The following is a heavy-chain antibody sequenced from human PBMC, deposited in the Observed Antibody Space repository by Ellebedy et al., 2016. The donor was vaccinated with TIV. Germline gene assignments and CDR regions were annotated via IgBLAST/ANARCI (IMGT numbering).Heavy chain of an antibody. V-gene: IGHV4-39*07. Sequence: SETLSLTXSVPDGSISSSAYYWAWIRQPPGKGLEWIGTFYYSGNTYYSPSLKSRVTTSVDRSKNHFSLKMTSVTAADTAMYYCARSSGAVPGAFDIWGHGTMVTVSS. CDR3: ARSSGAVPGAFDI. D-gene: IGHD3-10*01. CDR1: DGSISSSAYY. CDR2: FYYSGNT. J-gene: IGHJ3*02.